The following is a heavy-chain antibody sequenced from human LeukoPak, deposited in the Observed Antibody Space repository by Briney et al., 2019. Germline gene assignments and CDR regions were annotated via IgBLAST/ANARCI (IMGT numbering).Heavy chain of an antibody. V-gene: IGHV1-2*02. CDR2: INPNSGGT. Sequence: ASVKVSCKASGYTFTGYYMHWVRQAPGQGLEWMGWINPNSGGTNYAQKFQGRVTMTRDTSISTAYMELSRLRSDDTAVYYCARLAGYSSGWPPDYWGQGTLVTVSS. J-gene: IGHJ4*02. D-gene: IGHD6-19*01. CDR1: GYTFTGYY. CDR3: ARLAGYSSGWPPDY.